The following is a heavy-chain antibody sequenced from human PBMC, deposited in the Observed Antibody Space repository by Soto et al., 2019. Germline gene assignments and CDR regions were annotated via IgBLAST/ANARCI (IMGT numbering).Heavy chain of an antibody. CDR3: ARLPYGDSYYFDY. CDR1: GGSISSYY. J-gene: IGHJ4*02. V-gene: IGHV4-59*08. CDR2: IYYSGST. D-gene: IGHD4-17*01. Sequence: SETLSLTCTVSGGSISSYYWSWIRQPPGKGLEWIGYIYYSGSTNYNPSLKSRVTISVDTSKNQFSLKLSSVTAADTAVYYCARLPYGDSYYFDYWGQGTLVTVSS.